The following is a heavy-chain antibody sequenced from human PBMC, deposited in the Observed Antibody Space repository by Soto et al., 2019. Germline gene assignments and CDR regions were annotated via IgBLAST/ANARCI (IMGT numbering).Heavy chain of an antibody. V-gene: IGHV4-31*03. CDR2: IYYSGST. D-gene: IGHD4-17*01. Sequence: PSETLSLTCTVSGGSISSGGYYWSWIRQHPGKGLEWIGYIYYSGSTYYNPSLKSRVTISVDTSKNQFSLKLSSVTAADTAVYYCARDAATTVTTGGSDYYYYGMDVWGQGTTVTVSS. CDR3: ARDAATTVTTGGSDYYYYGMDV. J-gene: IGHJ6*02. CDR1: GGSISSGGYY.